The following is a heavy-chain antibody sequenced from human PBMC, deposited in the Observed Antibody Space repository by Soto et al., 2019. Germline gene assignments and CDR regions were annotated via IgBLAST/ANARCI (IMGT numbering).Heavy chain of an antibody. CDR3: AKDLRYITNWYGPES. CDR1: GFNGVDVD. J-gene: IGHJ4*02. CDR2: INGAGKT. Sequence: VRPLRLSSRASGFNGVDVDISRVGKAPGEGREWLSLINGAGKTFYADSVRARFTISRANYQSTVYLQMRSLRADDTAVYYCAKDLRYITNWYGPESRGQGTLVTVPS. V-gene: IGHV3-53*01. D-gene: IGHD6-13*01.